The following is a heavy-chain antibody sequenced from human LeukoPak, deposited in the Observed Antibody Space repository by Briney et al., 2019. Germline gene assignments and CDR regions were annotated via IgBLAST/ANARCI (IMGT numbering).Heavy chain of an antibody. V-gene: IGHV3-49*04. Sequence: GGSLRLSCTASGFTFGDYAMSWVRQAPGKGLEWVGFIRSKAYGGTTEYAASVKGRFTISRDDSKSIAYLQMNSLKTEDTAVYYCTRIPYFGDDAFDIWGQGILVTVSS. CDR2: IRSKAYGGTT. CDR1: GFTFGDYA. D-gene: IGHD3-16*01. J-gene: IGHJ3*02. CDR3: TRIPYFGDDAFDI.